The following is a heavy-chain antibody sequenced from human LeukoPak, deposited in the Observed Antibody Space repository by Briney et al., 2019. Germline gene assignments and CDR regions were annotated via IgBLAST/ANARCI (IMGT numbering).Heavy chain of an antibody. CDR3: AKTYYDSSGYYPTLYFDY. CDR2: ISGSGGST. Sequence: PGGSLRLSCAASGFTFSSYEMNWVRQAPGKGLEWVSAISGSGGSTYYADSVKGRFTISRDNSKNTLYLQMNSLRAEDTAVYYCAKTYYDSSGYYPTLYFDYWGQGTLVTVSS. CDR1: GFTFSSYE. J-gene: IGHJ4*02. D-gene: IGHD3-22*01. V-gene: IGHV3-23*01.